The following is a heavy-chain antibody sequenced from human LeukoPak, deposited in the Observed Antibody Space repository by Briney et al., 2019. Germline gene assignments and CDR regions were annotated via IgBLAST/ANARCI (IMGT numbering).Heavy chain of an antibody. D-gene: IGHD3-16*02. Sequence: SVKVSCKASGGTFSSYAISWVRQAPGQGLEWMGGIIPIFGTANYAQKFQGRVTITADESTSTAYMELTRLTSDDTAVFYCARAGLIRTFDSWGQGTPVTVSS. V-gene: IGHV1-69*13. CDR1: GGTFSSYA. CDR3: ARAGLIRTFDS. CDR2: IIPIFGTA. J-gene: IGHJ4*02.